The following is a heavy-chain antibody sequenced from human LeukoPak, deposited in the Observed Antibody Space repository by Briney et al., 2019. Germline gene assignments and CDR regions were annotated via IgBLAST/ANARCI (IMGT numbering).Heavy chain of an antibody. Sequence: KPSETLSLTCTVSGGSISSYYWSWIRQPPGKGLEWIGYIYSSGSTSYNPSLKSRVTISIDTSKNQFSLRLSSVTAADTAVYYCARYVVYGSGKYYFDYWGQGTLVTVSS. CDR1: GGSISSYY. CDR3: ARYVVYGSGKYYFDY. CDR2: IYSSGST. V-gene: IGHV4-59*08. D-gene: IGHD3-10*01. J-gene: IGHJ4*02.